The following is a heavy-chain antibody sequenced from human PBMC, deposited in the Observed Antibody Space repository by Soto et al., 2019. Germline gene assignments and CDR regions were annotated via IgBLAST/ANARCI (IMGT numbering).Heavy chain of an antibody. D-gene: IGHD6-13*01. J-gene: IGHJ4*02. Sequence: HPGGSLRLSCAASGFTFSTYAMSWVRQAPGKGLEWVSAISGSGDTTYYADSVKGRFTISRDNSENTLYLQMNSLRADDTAVYYCANFPGVLVLAHSDSWGQGPLFTVSS. CDR2: ISGSGDTT. CDR3: ANFPGVLVLAHSDS. CDR1: GFTFSTYA. V-gene: IGHV3-23*01.